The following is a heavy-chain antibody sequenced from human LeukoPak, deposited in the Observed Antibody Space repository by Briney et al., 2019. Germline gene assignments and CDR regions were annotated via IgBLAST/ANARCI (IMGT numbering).Heavy chain of an antibody. Sequence: PSETLSLTCTVSGGSISSYYWSWIRQPPGKGLEWIGYIYYSGSTNYNPSLKSRVTISVDTSKNQFSLKLSSVTAADTAVYYCARSRGAARGWFDPWGQGTLVTVSS. V-gene: IGHV4-59*01. CDR2: IYYSGST. CDR3: ARSRGAARGWFDP. CDR1: GGSISSYY. J-gene: IGHJ5*02. D-gene: IGHD1-26*01.